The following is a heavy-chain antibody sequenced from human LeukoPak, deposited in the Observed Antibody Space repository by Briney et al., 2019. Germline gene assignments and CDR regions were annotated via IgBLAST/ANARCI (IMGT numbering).Heavy chain of an antibody. V-gene: IGHV6-1*01. J-gene: IGHJ4*02. D-gene: IGHD6-19*01. CDR2: TYYRSKWYN. CDR3: ARESAGTYYFDY. CDR1: GDSVSSNSAA. Sequence: SQTLSLTCAISGDSVSSNSAAWNWIRQSPSRGLEWLGRTYYRSKWYNNYALSVKSRMTVNPDTSKNQNSLQLNSVTPEDTAVYYCARESAGTYYFDYWGQGALVTVSS.